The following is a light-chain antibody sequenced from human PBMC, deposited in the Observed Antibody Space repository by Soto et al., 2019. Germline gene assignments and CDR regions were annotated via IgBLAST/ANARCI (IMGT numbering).Light chain of an antibody. CDR1: QPLFYSSSDKNY. Sequence: DVVMTQSPGSLAVSLGERATINCKSSQPLFYSSSDKNYLAWYQQKPGEPPKLLISLASTRESGVPDRFSGSGSGTDFTLTISDVQAEDVAVYYCQHYYNIPRTFGQWTELEIK. J-gene: IGKJ2*01. V-gene: IGKV4-1*01. CDR3: QHYYNIPRT. CDR2: LAS.